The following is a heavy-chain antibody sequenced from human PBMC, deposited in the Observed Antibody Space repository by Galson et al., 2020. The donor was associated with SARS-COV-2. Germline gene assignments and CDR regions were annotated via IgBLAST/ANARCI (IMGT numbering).Heavy chain of an antibody. CDR3: AKGCTAGTYCFYIDH. J-gene: IGHJ4*02. CDR2: ISHDATYK. D-gene: IGHD2-21*02. Sequence: SCTASGFSFSNSGMHWVRQAPGKGLEWLAGISHDATYKDYGASVRGRFTISRDNARNTVYLQINSLRSEDTAVYYCAKGCTAGTYCFYIDHWGQGAPVTVSS. V-gene: IGHV3-30*18. CDR1: GFSFSNSG.